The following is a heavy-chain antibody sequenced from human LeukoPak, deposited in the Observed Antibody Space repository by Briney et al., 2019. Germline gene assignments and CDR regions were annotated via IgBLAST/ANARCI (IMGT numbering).Heavy chain of an antibody. J-gene: IGHJ6*03. CDR2: IRSKANSYAT. D-gene: IGHD2-2*01. CDR3: TRHATVPAATKYYYYYYYMDV. V-gene: IGHV3-73*01. CDR1: GFTFSGSA. Sequence: GGSLRLSCAASGFTFSGSAMHWVRQASGKGLEWVGRIRSKANSYATAYAASVKGRSTISRDDSKNTAYLQMNSLKTEDTAVYYCTRHATVPAATKYYYYYYYMDVWGKGTTVTVSS.